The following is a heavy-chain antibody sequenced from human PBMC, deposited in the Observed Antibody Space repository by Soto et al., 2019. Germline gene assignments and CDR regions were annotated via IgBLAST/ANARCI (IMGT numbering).Heavy chain of an antibody. CDR1: GYSFTNYW. Sequence: PGESLKISCKGSGYSFTNYWITWVRQMPGKGLEWMGRIDPSDSYTDYSPSFQGHVTISVDKFISTAYLQWSSLKASDTAIYYCARLSPRKVWECYDTCGYPLSHFLDSWG. J-gene: IGHJ5*01. CDR3: ARLSPRKVWECYDTCGYPLSHFLDS. D-gene: IGHD3-22*01. CDR2: IDPSDSYT. V-gene: IGHV5-10-1*01.